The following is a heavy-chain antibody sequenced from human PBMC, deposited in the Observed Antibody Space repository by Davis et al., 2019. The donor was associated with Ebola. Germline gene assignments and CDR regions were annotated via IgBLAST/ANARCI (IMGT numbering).Heavy chain of an antibody. CDR3: AKDYYDSTGRYFDL. D-gene: IGHD3-22*01. Sequence: GESLKISCAASGFTFSNYGMHWVRQAPGKGLEWVAVISYDGGNTYYADSVQGRFTISRDNSKNTLCLQMNSLRPEDTAVYYCAKDYYDSTGRYFDLWGHGTLVIVSS. CDR1: GFTFSNYG. V-gene: IGHV3-30*18. J-gene: IGHJ2*01. CDR2: ISYDGGNT.